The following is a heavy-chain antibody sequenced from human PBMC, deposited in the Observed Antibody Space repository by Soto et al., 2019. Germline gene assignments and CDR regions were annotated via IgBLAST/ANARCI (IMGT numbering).Heavy chain of an antibody. CDR1: GYSISSGYY. CDR2: IYHSGST. CDR3: ARPDNIAARYWYFDL. Sequence: SETLSLTCTVSGYSISSGYYWGWIRQPPGKGLEWIGSIYHSGSTYYNPSLKSRVTISVDTSKNQFSLKLSSVTAADTAVYYCARPDNIAARYWYFDLWGRGTLVTVSS. J-gene: IGHJ2*01. D-gene: IGHD6-6*01. V-gene: IGHV4-38-2*02.